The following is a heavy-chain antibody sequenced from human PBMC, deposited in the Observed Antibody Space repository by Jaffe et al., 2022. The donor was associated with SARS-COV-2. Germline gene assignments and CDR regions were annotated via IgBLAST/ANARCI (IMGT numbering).Heavy chain of an antibody. CDR2: ISGSGGST. CDR3: AKDLWGGNSDPDDAFDI. J-gene: IGHJ3*02. V-gene: IGHV3-23*01. D-gene: IGHD2-21*02. Sequence: EVQLLESGGGLVQPGGSLRLSCAASGFTFSSYAMSWVRQAPGKGLEWVSAISGSGGSTYYADSVKGRFTISRDNSKNTLYLQMNSLRAEDTAVYYCAKDLWGGNSDPDDAFDIWGQGTMVTVSS. CDR1: GFTFSSYA.